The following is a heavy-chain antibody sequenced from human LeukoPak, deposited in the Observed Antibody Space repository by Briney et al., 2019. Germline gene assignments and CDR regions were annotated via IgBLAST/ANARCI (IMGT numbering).Heavy chain of an antibody. CDR1: GFTFSTLG. V-gene: IGHV3-48*04. D-gene: IGHD2-2*01. Sequence: GGSLRLSCAASGFTFSTLGMNWVRQAPGKGLEWISSISSSSKTIYYADSVKGRFTISRDNAKNSLYLQMLSLRVEDTAVYYCAKGGGFVVVPAANYFDYWGQGTLVTVSS. J-gene: IGHJ4*02. CDR2: ISSSSKTI. CDR3: AKGGGFVVVPAANYFDY.